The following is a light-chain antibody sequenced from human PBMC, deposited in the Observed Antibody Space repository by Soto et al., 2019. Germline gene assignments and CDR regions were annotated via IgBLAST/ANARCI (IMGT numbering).Light chain of an antibody. Sequence: HSALTQPPSASGPPGQSVTISCTGTSSDVGGYNYVSWYQHHPGKAPKLIIYEVTKRPSGVPDRFSGSKSGNTASLSVSGLQAEDEADYYCRSYADTTYVFGTGTKVTVL. CDR3: RSYADTTYV. J-gene: IGLJ1*01. CDR2: EVT. V-gene: IGLV2-8*01. CDR1: SSDVGGYNY.